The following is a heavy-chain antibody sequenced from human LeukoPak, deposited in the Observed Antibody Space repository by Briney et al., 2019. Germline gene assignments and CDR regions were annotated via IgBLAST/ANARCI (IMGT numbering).Heavy chain of an antibody. CDR1: GFTFSSYG. CDR2: IRYDGSNK. J-gene: IGHJ5*02. CDR3: ARETYGGNSRWFDP. V-gene: IGHV3-33*01. Sequence: PGESLRLSCAASGFTFSSYGMHWVRQAPGKGLEWVAVIRYDGSNKYYADSVKGRFTISRDNSKSTLYLQMNSLRAEDTAVYYCARETYGGNSRWFDPWGQGTLVTVSS. D-gene: IGHD4-23*01.